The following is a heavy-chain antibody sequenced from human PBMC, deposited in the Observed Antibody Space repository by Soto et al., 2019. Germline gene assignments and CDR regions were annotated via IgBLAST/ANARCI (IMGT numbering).Heavy chain of an antibody. CDR3: ARERGGYGLFDS. Sequence: PSETLSLTCTVSGGSLSDAGPYWSWIRQPPGKGLEWIGYIYPSGMPFYNPSLRSRVTISIDRSNDQFSLNLKSVTAADTAVYYCARERGGYGLFDSWGQGTLVTV. CDR1: GGSLSDAGPY. CDR2: IYPSGMP. J-gene: IGHJ4*02. V-gene: IGHV4-30-2*01. D-gene: IGHD5-18*01.